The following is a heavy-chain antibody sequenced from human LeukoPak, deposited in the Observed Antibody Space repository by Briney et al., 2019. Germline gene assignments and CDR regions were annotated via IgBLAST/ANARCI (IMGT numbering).Heavy chain of an antibody. J-gene: IGHJ6*04. D-gene: IGHD2-2*01. Sequence: GASVKVSCKASGFTFTSYGISWGRRAPGQGLEWMGWISAYNSNTNYAQKLQGRVTMTTDTSTSTAYMELRSLRSDDTAVYYCARDGEYCSSTSCYLHSDVWGKGTTVTVSS. CDR2: ISAYNSNT. CDR3: ARDGEYCSSTSCYLHSDV. CDR1: GFTFTSYG. V-gene: IGHV1-18*01.